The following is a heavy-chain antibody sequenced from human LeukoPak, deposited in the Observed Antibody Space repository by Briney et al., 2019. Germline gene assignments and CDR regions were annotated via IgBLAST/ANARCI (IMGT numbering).Heavy chain of an antibody. Sequence: SETLSLTCAVYGGSFSGYYWSWIRQPPGKGLEWIGEINHSGSTNYNPSLKSRVTISVDTSKNQFSLKLSSVTAADTAVYYCARGRGIAAPRYWGQGTLVTVSS. CDR2: INHSGST. CDR1: GGSFSGYY. V-gene: IGHV4-34*01. CDR3: ARGRGIAAPRY. J-gene: IGHJ4*02. D-gene: IGHD6-6*01.